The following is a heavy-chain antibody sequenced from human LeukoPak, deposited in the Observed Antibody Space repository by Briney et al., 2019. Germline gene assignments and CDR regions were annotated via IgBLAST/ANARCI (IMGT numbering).Heavy chain of an antibody. Sequence: PSETLSLTCTVSGGSISSYYWSWIRQPPGKGLEWIGYIYYSGSTNYNPSLKSRVTISVDTSKNQFSLKLSSVTAADTAVYYCARGGESRSLNVKYYFDYWGQGTLVTVSS. CDR3: ARGGESRSLNVKYYFDY. CDR1: GGSISSYY. D-gene: IGHD1-26*01. CDR2: IYYSGST. J-gene: IGHJ4*02. V-gene: IGHV4-59*12.